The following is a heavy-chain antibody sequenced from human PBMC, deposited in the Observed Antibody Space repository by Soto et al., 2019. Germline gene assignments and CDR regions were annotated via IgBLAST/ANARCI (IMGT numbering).Heavy chain of an antibody. D-gene: IGHD6-13*01. Sequence: QVQLQESGPGLVKPSETLSLTCTVSGASISGYCWNWIRQPPGEGLEWIGYIYYSGNTNYNSFLKCRFTMSVDTSKSQFSLNLTSVTPADTAVYYCARMITATGTEDFELWGRGALVTVSS. V-gene: IGHV4-59*13. CDR2: IYYSGNT. J-gene: IGHJ2*01. CDR3: ARMITATGTEDFEL. CDR1: GASISGYC.